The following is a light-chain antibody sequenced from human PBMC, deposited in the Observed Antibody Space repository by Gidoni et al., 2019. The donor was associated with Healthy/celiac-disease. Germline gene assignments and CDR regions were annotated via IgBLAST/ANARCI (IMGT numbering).Light chain of an antibody. CDR2: QDS. J-gene: IGLJ1*01. CDR1: KWGDKY. CDR3: QAWDSSTPLYV. V-gene: IGLV3-1*01. Sequence: SYELTQPPSVSVSPGQTASITCSGDKWGDKYACWSQQKPGQSPVLVIYQDSKRPSGIPERFSGSNSGNTATLTISGTQAMDEADYYCQAWDSSTPLYVFGTGTKVTVL.